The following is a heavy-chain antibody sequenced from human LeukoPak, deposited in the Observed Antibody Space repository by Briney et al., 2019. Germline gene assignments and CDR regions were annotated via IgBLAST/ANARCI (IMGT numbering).Heavy chain of an antibody. Sequence: SVTLSLTCTVSGGSISSYYWTWIRQPPGKGLEWIGYIYYSGSTKYNPSLKSRVTISVDTSKKQFSLKLSSVTAADTAMYYCARAVAGTSWLDPWGQGTLVTVSP. CDR1: GGSISSYY. D-gene: IGHD6-19*01. J-gene: IGHJ5*02. CDR2: IYYSGST. CDR3: ARAVAGTSWLDP. V-gene: IGHV4-59*08.